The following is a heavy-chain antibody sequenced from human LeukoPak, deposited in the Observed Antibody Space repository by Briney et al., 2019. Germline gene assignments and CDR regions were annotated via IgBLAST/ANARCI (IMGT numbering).Heavy chain of an antibody. Sequence: GGSLRLSCAASGFAFSTYSMNWVRQAPGKGLEWVSKITSSSSTIHYADSVKGRFTISRDNAKNSLYLHMNSLRAEDTAVYYCARDRPTGASRLFVVQWGQGTLVTVSS. CDR2: ITSSSSTI. D-gene: IGHD3-3*01. V-gene: IGHV3-48*01. CDR1: GFAFSTYS. CDR3: ARDRPTGASRLFVVQ. J-gene: IGHJ4*02.